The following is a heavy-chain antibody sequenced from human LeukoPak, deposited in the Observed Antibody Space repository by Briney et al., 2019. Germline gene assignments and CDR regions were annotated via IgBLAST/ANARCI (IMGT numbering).Heavy chain of an antibody. CDR2: ISSSSSTI. Sequence: GSLRLSCAASGFTFSSYEMNWVRQAPGKGLEWVSYISSSSSTIYYADSVKGRFTISRDNAKNSLYLQMNSLRAEDTAVYYCARDVGSYEYWGRGNPGHRLL. V-gene: IGHV3-48*01. CDR1: GFTFSSYE. D-gene: IGHD1-26*01. CDR3: ARDVGSYEY. J-gene: IGHJ4*02.